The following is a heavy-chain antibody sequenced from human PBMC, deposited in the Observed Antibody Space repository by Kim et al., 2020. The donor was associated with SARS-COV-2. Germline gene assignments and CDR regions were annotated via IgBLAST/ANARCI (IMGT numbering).Heavy chain of an antibody. D-gene: IGHD3-10*01. CDR3: AASDLWGSGIYPWDCFDF. V-gene: IGHV4-39*07. J-gene: IGHJ3*01. CDR1: GGSVNSRDYY. Sequence: SETLSLTCTVSGGSVNSRDYYWAWIRRPPGKALEWVGSVYYDGNTYYSPSLKSRLTISLDTSNNRFSLDLRSVTAADTAVYYCAASDLWGSGIYPWDCFDFWSRGTMITVSS. CDR2: VYYDGNT.